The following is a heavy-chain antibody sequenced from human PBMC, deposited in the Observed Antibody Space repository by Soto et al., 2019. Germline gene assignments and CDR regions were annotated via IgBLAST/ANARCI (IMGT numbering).Heavy chain of an antibody. CDR2: IHYSGTT. CDR3: AAGEASSRNLAPYYLDF. V-gene: IGHV4-59*01. D-gene: IGHD6-13*01. J-gene: IGHJ4*02. Sequence: SETLSLTCTVSGGSMRNYFWSWVRQPPGKGLEWIGYIHYSGTTSFFPSYNPSLRSRVTISEDTSKNQFSLKLLSVTTADTAVYFCAAGEASSRNLAPYYLDFWGQGTLVTVSS. CDR1: GGSMRNYF.